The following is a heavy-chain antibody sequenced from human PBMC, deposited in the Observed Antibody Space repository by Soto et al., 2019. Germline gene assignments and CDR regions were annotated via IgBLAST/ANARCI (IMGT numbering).Heavy chain of an antibody. CDR3: ARVFGYDFWSGYYTGFDY. CDR2: IYYSGST. D-gene: IGHD3-3*01. Sequence: TLSLTCTVSGGSISSGGYYWSWIRQHPGKGLEWIEYIYYSGSTYYNPSLKSRVTISVDTSKNQFSLKLSSVTAADTAVYYCARVFGYDFWSGYYTGFDYWGQGTPVTVSS. V-gene: IGHV4-31*03. J-gene: IGHJ4*02. CDR1: GGSISSGGYY.